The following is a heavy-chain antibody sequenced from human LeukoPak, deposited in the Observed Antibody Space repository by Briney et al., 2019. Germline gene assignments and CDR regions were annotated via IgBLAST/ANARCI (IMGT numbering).Heavy chain of an antibody. D-gene: IGHD6-25*01. Sequence: GGSLRLSCAASGFTFSSYSMHWVRQAPGKGLEWVAVISYDGSDKYYADSVKGRFTISRDNSKNTLYLQMNSLRAEDTALYYCANWGDSSGSSYWGQGTLVTVSS. J-gene: IGHJ4*02. V-gene: IGHV3-30*18. CDR2: ISYDGSDK. CDR1: GFTFSSYS. CDR3: ANWGDSSGSSY.